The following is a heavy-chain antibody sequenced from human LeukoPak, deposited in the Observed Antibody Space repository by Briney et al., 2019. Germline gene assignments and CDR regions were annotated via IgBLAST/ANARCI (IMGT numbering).Heavy chain of an antibody. CDR3: ARGRDRSKAGDH. CDR2: IHPHGIF. Sequence: SETLSLTCAVYGGSCDDYYCSWIRQPPGKGLEWIGEIHPHGIFYYNSSLTSRVTISIDTSKSQFSLRLTSVTAAYTAFYYCARGRDRSKAGDHWGQGSLVTVSS. D-gene: IGHD5-24*01. J-gene: IGHJ4*02. CDR1: GGSCDDYY. V-gene: IGHV4-34*01.